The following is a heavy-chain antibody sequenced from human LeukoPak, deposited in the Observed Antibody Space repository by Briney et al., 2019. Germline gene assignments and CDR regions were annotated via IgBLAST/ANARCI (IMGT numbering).Heavy chain of an antibody. CDR3: ARVVYYDSSGYYYVGYYYYYMDV. CDR1: GFTFSSYG. V-gene: IGHV3-30*02. CDR2: IRYDGSNK. Sequence: PGGSLRLSCAASGFTFSSYGMHWARQAPGKGLEWVAFIRYDGSNKYYADSVKGRFTISRDNSKNTLYLQMNSLRAEDTAVYYCARVVYYDSSGYYYVGYYYYYMDVWGKGTTVTVSS. D-gene: IGHD3-22*01. J-gene: IGHJ6*03.